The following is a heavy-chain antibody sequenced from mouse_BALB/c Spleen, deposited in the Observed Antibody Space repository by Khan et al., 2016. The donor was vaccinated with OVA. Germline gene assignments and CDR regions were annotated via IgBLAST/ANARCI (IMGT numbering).Heavy chain of an antibody. D-gene: IGHD2-10*02. V-gene: IGHV1-39*01. CDR3: TRGYGNYVRYYFDY. J-gene: IGHJ2*01. Sequence: VQLKQSGPELEKPGASVKISCKASGYSFTGYNMNWVKQSNGKSLEWIGNIDPYYGGATYNQKFKDKATLTVDKSSSTAYMQLKSLTSEDSAVYYCTRGYGNYVRYYFDYWGQGTTLTVSS. CDR2: IDPYYGGA. CDR1: GYSFTGYN.